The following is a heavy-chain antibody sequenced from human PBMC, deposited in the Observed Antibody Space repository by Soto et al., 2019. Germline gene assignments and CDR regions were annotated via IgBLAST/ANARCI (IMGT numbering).Heavy chain of an antibody. J-gene: IGHJ3*02. D-gene: IGHD1-26*01. CDR1: GFTVSSNY. Sequence: GGSLRLSCAASGFTVSSNYMSWVRQAPGKGLEWVSVIYSGGSTYYADSVKGRFTISRDNSKNTLYLQMNSLRAEDTAVYYCARVSGGSYYGAFDIWGQGTTVTVSS. CDR2: IYSGGST. V-gene: IGHV3-66*02. CDR3: ARVSGGSYYGAFDI.